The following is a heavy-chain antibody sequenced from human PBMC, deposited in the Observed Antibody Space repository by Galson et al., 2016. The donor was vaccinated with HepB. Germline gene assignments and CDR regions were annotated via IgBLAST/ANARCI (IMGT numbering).Heavy chain of an antibody. CDR2: IYHSGST. D-gene: IGHD6-13*01. CDR1: GGSISSSNW. V-gene: IGHV4-4*02. CDR3: ASRLAAAGKSNWFDP. J-gene: IGHJ5*02. Sequence: SETLSLTCAVSGGSISSSNWWSWVRQPPGKGLEWIGEIYHSGSTNYNPSLKSRVTISVDKSKNQFSLKLSSVTAADTAVYYCASRLAAAGKSNWFDPWGQGTLVTVSS.